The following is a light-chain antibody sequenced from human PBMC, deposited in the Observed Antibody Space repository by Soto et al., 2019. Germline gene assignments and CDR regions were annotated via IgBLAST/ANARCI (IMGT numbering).Light chain of an antibody. Sequence: QTVVTQEPSLTVSPGETVTLTCASSTGTVTSGHYPNWLQQKPGQAPRALIYSTDTRHSWTPARFSGSLLGGKAALTLSGVQPEDEADYYCLLYYGGAVVFGGGTQLTVL. V-gene: IGLV7-43*01. CDR3: LLYYGGAVV. J-gene: IGLJ2*01. CDR1: TGTVTSGHY. CDR2: STD.